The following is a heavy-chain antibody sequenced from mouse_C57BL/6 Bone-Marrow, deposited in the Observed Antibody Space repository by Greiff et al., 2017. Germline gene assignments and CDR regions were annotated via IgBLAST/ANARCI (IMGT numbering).Heavy chain of an antibody. J-gene: IGHJ3*01. Sequence: EVQLVESGGGLVQPGGSLKLSCAASGFTFSDYGMAWVRQAPRKGPEWVAFISNLAYSIYYADTVTGRFTISRENAKNTLYLEMSSLRSEDTTIYYCARHADYSNYGFAYWGQGSLFTVSA. CDR1: GFTFSDYG. D-gene: IGHD2-5*01. V-gene: IGHV5-15*01. CDR3: ARHADYSNYGFAY. CDR2: ISNLAYSI.